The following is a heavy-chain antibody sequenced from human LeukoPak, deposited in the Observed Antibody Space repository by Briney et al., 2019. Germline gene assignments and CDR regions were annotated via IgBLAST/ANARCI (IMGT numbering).Heavy chain of an antibody. Sequence: SETLSLTCAVYGGSFSGYYWTWIRQPPGKGLEWIGEINHSGSTNYNPSLKSRATISVDTSKNQFSLRLSSVTAADTAVYYCARVTGYMIEDYFDYWGQGTLVTVSS. CDR3: ARVTGYMIEDYFDY. CDR1: GGSFSGYY. D-gene: IGHD3-22*01. J-gene: IGHJ4*02. CDR2: INHSGST. V-gene: IGHV4-34*01.